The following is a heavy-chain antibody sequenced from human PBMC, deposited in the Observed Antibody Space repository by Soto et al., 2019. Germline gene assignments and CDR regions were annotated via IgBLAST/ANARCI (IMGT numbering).Heavy chain of an antibody. Sequence: QVTLKESGPVLVKPTETLTLTCTVSGFSLSNARMGVSWIRQPPGKALEWLAHIFSNDEKSYSTSLKSRLTISKDTSKSQVVLTMTSMDPVDTATYYCARIQWELGYGSFDYYYYYGMDVWGQGTTVTVSS. J-gene: IGHJ6*02. CDR3: ARIQWELGYGSFDYYYYYGMDV. CDR1: GFSLSNARMG. V-gene: IGHV2-26*01. CDR2: IFSNDEK. D-gene: IGHD1-26*01.